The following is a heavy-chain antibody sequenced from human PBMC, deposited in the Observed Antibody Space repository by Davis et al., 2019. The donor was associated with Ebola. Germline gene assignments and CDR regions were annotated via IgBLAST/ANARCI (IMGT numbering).Heavy chain of an antibody. Sequence: GESLKISCKGSGYSFTSYWIGWVRQMPGKGLEWMGIIYPGDSDTRYSPSFQGQVTISADKSISTAYLQWSSLKASDTAMYYCARESEGPLYYYYGMDVWGQGTTVTVSS. CDR1: GYSFTSYW. D-gene: IGHD3-10*01. V-gene: IGHV5-51*01. J-gene: IGHJ6*02. CDR3: ARESEGPLYYYYGMDV. CDR2: IYPGDSDT.